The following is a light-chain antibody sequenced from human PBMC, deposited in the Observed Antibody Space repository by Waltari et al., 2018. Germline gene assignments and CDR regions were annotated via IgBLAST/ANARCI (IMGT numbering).Light chain of an antibody. CDR3: QQTYNTPLGT. CDR1: QSISIS. Sequence: DIQMTQSPSSLSAFVGDRVTITCRASQSISISVNWYKQKPGKAHKVLFYGGSNLQSWVPVRFSGSGSGTDFTFTISSLQPEDFAIYYCQQTYNTPLGTFGQGTKVEIK. V-gene: IGKV1-39*01. J-gene: IGKJ1*01. CDR2: GGS.